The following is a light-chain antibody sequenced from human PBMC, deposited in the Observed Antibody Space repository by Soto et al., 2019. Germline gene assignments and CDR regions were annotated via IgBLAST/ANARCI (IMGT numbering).Light chain of an antibody. J-gene: IGKJ2*01. Sequence: EIVLTQSPGTLSLSPGERATLSCRASPSVSNIYLAWYQHKPGQAPRLLIYGASSRATGIPDRVSGSGSGTDFTLTISRLEPEDLAVDECQQYDSSPDTFVQGTKLEIK. CDR3: QQYDSSPDT. V-gene: IGKV3-20*01. CDR2: GAS. CDR1: PSVSNIY.